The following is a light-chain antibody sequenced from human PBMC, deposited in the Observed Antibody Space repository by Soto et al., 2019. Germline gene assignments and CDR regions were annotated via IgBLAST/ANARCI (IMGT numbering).Light chain of an antibody. J-gene: IGKJ1*01. CDR1: QSVSSY. V-gene: IGKV3D-15*01. CDR2: DAS. CDR3: LQHYAWPWT. Sequence: ERVMTQSPATLSVSPGERATLSCRHSQSVSSYLAWYQQKPGQAPRLRIYDASNRATGIPTRFSGSGSETEFTLTISGLQSEDSGVYYCLQHYAWPWTFGQGTKVDIK.